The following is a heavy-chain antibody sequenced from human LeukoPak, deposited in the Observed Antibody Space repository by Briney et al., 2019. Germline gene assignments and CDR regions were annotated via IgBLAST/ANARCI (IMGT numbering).Heavy chain of an antibody. D-gene: IGHD6-19*01. V-gene: IGHV4-39*07. CDR2: IYYSGIT. Sequence: SETLSLTCTVSGVSISTIGYYWGWIRQPPGKGLEWIGSIYYSGITYYNPSLKSRVTISIDTSNNQFSLTLSSVTAADTAFYYCARDPKSAVAADWFDPWGQGTLVTVSS. CDR1: GVSISTIGYY. J-gene: IGHJ5*01. CDR3: ARDPKSAVAADWFDP.